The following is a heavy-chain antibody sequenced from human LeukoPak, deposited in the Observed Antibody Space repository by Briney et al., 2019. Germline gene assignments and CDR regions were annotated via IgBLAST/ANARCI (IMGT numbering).Heavy chain of an antibody. D-gene: IGHD3-10*01. Sequence: PSETLSLTCAVSGYSISSGYYWGWIRQPPGKGLEWIGYIYYSGSTNYNPSLKSRVTISVGTSKNQFSLKLSSVTAADTAVYYCARGPRPLWFGECWGQGTLVTVSS. V-gene: IGHV4-61*01. CDR1: GYSISSGYY. CDR3: ARGPRPLWFGEC. CDR2: IYYSGST. J-gene: IGHJ4*02.